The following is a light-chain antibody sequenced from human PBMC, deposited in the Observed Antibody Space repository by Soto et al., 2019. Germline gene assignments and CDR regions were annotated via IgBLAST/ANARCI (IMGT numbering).Light chain of an antibody. V-gene: IGLV1-51*01. CDR2: DNN. CDR3: GAWDSILSAVV. Sequence: QSALTQPPSVSAAPGQTVTISCSGGSSNIGNNYVSWYQQLPGTAPKLLTYDNNKRPSGSPDRFSDSRSGTSATLDITGLQTGDEADYYCGAWDSILSAVVFGGGTKLTVL. CDR1: SSNIGNNY. J-gene: IGLJ2*01.